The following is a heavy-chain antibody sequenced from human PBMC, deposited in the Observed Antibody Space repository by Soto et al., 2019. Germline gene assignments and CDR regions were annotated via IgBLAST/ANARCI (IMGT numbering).Heavy chain of an antibody. V-gene: IGHV1-69*14. CDR2: IIPVFGTV. D-gene: IGHD2-15*01. CDR1: GGTVSSYA. J-gene: IGHJ6*02. CDR3: ARGYFSGPSSFHYHYHGMHV. Sequence: QVQLVQSGAEVKKPGSSVKVSCKASGGTVSSYAISWVRQAPGQGLEWMGGIIPVFGTVNSAQKLQGRAPITAAKSTSTASMELSSLRSEHTAIYYCARGYFSGPSSFHYHYHGMHVLGHGTPVTLSS.